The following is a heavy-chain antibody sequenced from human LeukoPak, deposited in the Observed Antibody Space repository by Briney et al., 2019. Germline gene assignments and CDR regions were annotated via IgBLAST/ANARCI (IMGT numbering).Heavy chain of an antibody. CDR3: AKGRSGYEFDY. V-gene: IGHV3-23*01. CDR1: GFTFTDYS. D-gene: IGHD5-12*01. J-gene: IGHJ4*02. Sequence: GGSLRLSCAASGFTFTDYSMSWIRQTPGKGLEWVASLGSSGANKYYADSVKGRFSISRDNSKNTLYLQMNSLRAEDTAVYYCAKGRSGYEFDYWGQGTLVTVSS. CDR2: LGSSGANK.